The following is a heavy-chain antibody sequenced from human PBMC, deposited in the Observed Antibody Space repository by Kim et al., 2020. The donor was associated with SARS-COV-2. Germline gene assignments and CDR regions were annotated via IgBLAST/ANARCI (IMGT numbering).Heavy chain of an antibody. D-gene: IGHD2-2*01. CDR2: ISSSGSTI. CDR1: GFTFSSYE. Sequence: GGSLRLSCVASGFTFSSYEVNWVRQAPGKGLEWVSYISSSGSTIFYADSVKGRFTISRDNAKNSLYLHMNSLRAEDTAVYYCAREYALVALVTVVHYGM. V-gene: IGHV3-48*03. J-gene: IGHJ6*01. CDR3: AREYALVALVTVVHYGM.